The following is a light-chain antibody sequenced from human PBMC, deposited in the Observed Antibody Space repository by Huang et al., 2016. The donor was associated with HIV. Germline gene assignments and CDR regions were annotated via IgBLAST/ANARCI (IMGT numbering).Light chain of an antibody. CDR3: QQYNSWPPLT. CDR1: QSVSSN. CDR2: AAS. Sequence: EIVMTQSPATLSVSPGEGATLSCRASQSVSSNLAWYQQKIGQAPRLLIYAASSRAPGIPARFSGSRSGTEFTLTISSLQSEDFAVYYCQQYNSWPPLTFGGGTKVDIK. J-gene: IGKJ4*01. V-gene: IGKV3-15*01.